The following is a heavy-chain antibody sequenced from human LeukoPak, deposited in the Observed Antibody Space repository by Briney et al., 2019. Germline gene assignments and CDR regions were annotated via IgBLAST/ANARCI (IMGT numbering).Heavy chain of an antibody. CDR3: ARDEVGATRLSHYYGMDV. CDR2: ISAYNGNT. D-gene: IGHD1-26*01. V-gene: IGHV1-18*01. J-gene: IGHJ6*02. Sequence: ASVKVSCKASGYTFTSYGISWVRQAPGQGLEWMGWISAYNGNTNYAQKLQGRVTMTTDTSTSTAYMELRSLRSDDTAVYYCARDEVGATRLSHYYGMDVWGQGTTVTVSS. CDR1: GYTFTSYG.